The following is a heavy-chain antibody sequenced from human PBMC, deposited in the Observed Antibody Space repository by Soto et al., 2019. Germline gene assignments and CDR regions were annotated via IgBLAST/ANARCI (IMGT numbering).Heavy chain of an antibody. D-gene: IGHD2-2*01. CDR2: ISYDGSNK. V-gene: IGHV3-30-3*01. J-gene: IGHJ5*02. CDR1: GFTFSSYA. CDR3: ARSLRDCSSTSCENWFDP. Sequence: GGSLRLSGAASGFTFSSYAMHWVRQPPGKGLEWVAVISYDGSNKYYADSVKGRFTISRDNSKNTLYLQMNSLRAEDTAVYYCARSLRDCSSTSCENWFDPWGQGTLVTVSS.